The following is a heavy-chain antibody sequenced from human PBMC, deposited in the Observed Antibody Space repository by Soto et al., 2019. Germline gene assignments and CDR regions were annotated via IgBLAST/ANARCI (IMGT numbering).Heavy chain of an antibody. V-gene: IGHV3-30*18. Sequence: GGSLRLSCAASGFTFSSYGMHWVRQAPGKGLEWVAVISYDGSNKYYADSVKGRFTISRDNSKNTLYLHMNSLRAEDTAVYYCAKVPYSSSYGAPDYYYYYGMDVWGQGTTVTVSS. J-gene: IGHJ6*02. D-gene: IGHD6-13*01. CDR3: AKVPYSSSYGAPDYYYYYGMDV. CDR1: GFTFSSYG. CDR2: ISYDGSNK.